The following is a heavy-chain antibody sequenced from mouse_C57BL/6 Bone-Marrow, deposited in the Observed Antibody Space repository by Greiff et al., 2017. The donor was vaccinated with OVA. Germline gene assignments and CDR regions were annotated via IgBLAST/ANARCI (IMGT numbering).Heavy chain of an antibody. CDR2: INPYNGGT. Sequence: VQLQQSGPVLVKPGASVKMSCKASGYTFTDYYMNWVKQSHGKSLEWIGVINPYNGGTSYNQKFKGKATLTVDKSSSTAYMELNSLTSEDSAVYYCARKGLDYGDAMDYWGQGTSVTVSS. D-gene: IGHD2-4*01. V-gene: IGHV1-19*01. J-gene: IGHJ4*01. CDR3: ARKGLDYGDAMDY. CDR1: GYTFTDYY.